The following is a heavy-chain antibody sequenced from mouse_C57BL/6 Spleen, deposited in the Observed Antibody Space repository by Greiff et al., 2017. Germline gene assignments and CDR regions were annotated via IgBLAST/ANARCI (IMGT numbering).Heavy chain of an antibody. Sequence: EVQLQQSGPELVKPGASVKISCKASGYTFTDYYMNWVKQSHGKSLEWIGDINPNNGGTSYNQKFKGKATLTVDKSSSTAYMELRSLTSEDSAVYYCARGGDWDALYYYAMDYWGQGTSVTVSS. CDR3: ARGGDWDALYYYAMDY. J-gene: IGHJ4*01. V-gene: IGHV1-26*01. CDR2: INPNNGGT. CDR1: GYTFTDYY. D-gene: IGHD4-1*01.